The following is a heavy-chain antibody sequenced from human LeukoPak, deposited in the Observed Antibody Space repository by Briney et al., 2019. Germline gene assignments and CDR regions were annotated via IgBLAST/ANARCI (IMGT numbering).Heavy chain of an antibody. V-gene: IGHV3-49*04. J-gene: IGHJ4*02. CDR1: GFTFGDYA. Sequence: PGRSLRLSCTASGFTFGDYAMGWVRQAPGKGLEWVGFIRSKAYGGTTEYVASVKGRFTISRDDSKSIAYLQMNSLKTEDTAVYYCTRLSLGGWYPSYWGQGTLVTVST. CDR3: TRLSLGGWYPSY. D-gene: IGHD6-19*01. CDR2: IRSKAYGGTT.